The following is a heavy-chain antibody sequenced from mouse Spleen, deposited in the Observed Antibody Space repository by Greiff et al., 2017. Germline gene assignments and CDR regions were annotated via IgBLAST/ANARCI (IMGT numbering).Heavy chain of an antibody. CDR2: ISSGSSTI. J-gene: IGHJ2*01. CDR3: ARGYDGYLFDY. D-gene: IGHD2-3*01. V-gene: IGHV5-17*01. CDR1: GFTFSDYG. Sequence: DVMLVESGGGLVKPGGSLKLSCAASGFTFSDYGMHWVRQAPEKGLEWVAYISSGSSTIYYADTVKGRFTISRDNAKNTLFLQMTSLRSEDTAMYYCARGYDGYLFDYWGQGTTLTVSS.